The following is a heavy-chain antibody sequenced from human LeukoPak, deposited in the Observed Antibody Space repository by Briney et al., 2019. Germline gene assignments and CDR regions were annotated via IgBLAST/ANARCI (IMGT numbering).Heavy chain of an antibody. Sequence: GGSLRLSCAASEFTFSSYAMSWVRQAPGKGLEWVSAISGSGGSTYYADSVKGRFTISRDNSKNTLYLQMNSLRAEDTAVYYCASSRAVVQGVTSPFDYWGQGTLVTVSS. CDR1: EFTFSSYA. J-gene: IGHJ4*02. D-gene: IGHD3-10*01. V-gene: IGHV3-23*01. CDR2: ISGSGGST. CDR3: ASSRAVVQGVTSPFDY.